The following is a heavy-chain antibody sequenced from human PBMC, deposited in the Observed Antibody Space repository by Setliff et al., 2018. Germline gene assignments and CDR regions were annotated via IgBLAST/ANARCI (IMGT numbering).Heavy chain of an antibody. Sequence: SETLSLTCTVSGGSISNYHWSWIRQPAGKGLEWIGRIYTSGSTNYNPSLKSRVTMSVDTSKNQFSLKLSSVTAADTAVYYCARKGISALSGAFDMWGRGTMVTVSS. CDR2: IYTSGST. V-gene: IGHV4-4*07. J-gene: IGHJ3*02. D-gene: IGHD1-26*01. CDR1: GGSISNYH. CDR3: ARKGISALSGAFDM.